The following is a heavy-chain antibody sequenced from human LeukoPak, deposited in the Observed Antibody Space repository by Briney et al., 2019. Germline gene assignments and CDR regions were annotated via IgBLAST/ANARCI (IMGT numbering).Heavy chain of an antibody. CDR3: ARDPIAGYFQH. D-gene: IGHD2-21*01. Sequence: ASVKVSCKASGYTFTSYDINWVRQATGQGLEWMGWMNPNSGNTGYAQKFQGRVTMTRNTSISTAYMELSSLRADDTAVYYCARDPIAGYFQHWGQGTLVTVSS. CDR1: GYTFTSYD. J-gene: IGHJ1*01. V-gene: IGHV1-8*01. CDR2: MNPNSGNT.